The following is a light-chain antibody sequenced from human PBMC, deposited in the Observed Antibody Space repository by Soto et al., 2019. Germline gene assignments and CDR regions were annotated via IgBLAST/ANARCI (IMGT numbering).Light chain of an antibody. CDR3: AAWDDSLNGPV. CDR1: SSNIGTNT. Sequence: QSVLTQPPSASGTPGQRVTISCSGGSSNIGTNTVNWYQQLPGTAPKLLIYISDQRPSGVPDLFSGSKSGASASLAISGLQSEDEADYYCAAWDDSLNGPVFGGWTQLTVL. V-gene: IGLV1-44*01. CDR2: ISD. J-gene: IGLJ2*01.